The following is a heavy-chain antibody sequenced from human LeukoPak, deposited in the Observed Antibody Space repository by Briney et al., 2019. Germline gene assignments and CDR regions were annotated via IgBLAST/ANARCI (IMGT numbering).Heavy chain of an antibody. CDR2: IYYSGST. Sequence: SETLSLTCTVSGGSISSYYWSWIRQPPGKGLEWIGYIYYSGSTNYNPSLKSRVTISVDTSKNQFSLKLSSVTAADTAVYYCARDSGDFWSGYPRIDRSDAFDIWGQGTMVTVSS. CDR3: ARDSGDFWSGYPRIDRSDAFDI. V-gene: IGHV4-59*01. D-gene: IGHD3-3*01. CDR1: GGSISSYY. J-gene: IGHJ3*02.